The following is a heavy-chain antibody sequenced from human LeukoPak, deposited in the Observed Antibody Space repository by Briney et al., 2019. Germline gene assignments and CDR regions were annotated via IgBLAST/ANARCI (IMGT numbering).Heavy chain of an antibody. V-gene: IGHV4-34*01. CDR1: GGSFSGYY. CDR3: ARDLRRWYFDL. CDR2: INHSGST. Sequence: SETLSLTCAVYGGSFSGYYWSWIRQPPGKGLEWIGEINHSGSTNYNPSLKSRVTISVDKSKNQFSLKLSSVTAADTAVYYCARDLRRWYFDLWGRGTQVTVSS. D-gene: IGHD5/OR15-5a*01. J-gene: IGHJ2*01.